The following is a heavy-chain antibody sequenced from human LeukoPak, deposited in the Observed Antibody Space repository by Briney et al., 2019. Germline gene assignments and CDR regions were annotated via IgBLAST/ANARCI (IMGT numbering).Heavy chain of an antibody. CDR1: GLSISANS. Sequence: PSETLSLTCTVSGLSISANSWSWIRQPPGKGLEWIGYIYNSVTTNYNPSLTSRVTISVATSKNQLSLKLSSATAADTAVYYCARGARSSDYWGQGTLVTVSS. J-gene: IGHJ4*02. CDR3: ARGARSSDY. V-gene: IGHV4-59*13. D-gene: IGHD3-10*01. CDR2: IYNSVTT.